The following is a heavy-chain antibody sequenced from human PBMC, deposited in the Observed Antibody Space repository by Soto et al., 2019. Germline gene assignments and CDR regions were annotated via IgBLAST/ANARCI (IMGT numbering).Heavy chain of an antibody. Sequence: EVQLVESGGGLVQPGGSLRLSCAASGFSFSDHYMDWVRQAPGKGLEWVGRTRNKANSYTTEYAASVKGRFTISRDDSKNSLYLQMNSLKTEATAVYYCAKTYYDGSGSSYWGQGTLVTVSS. CDR1: GFSFSDHY. CDR3: AKTYYDGSGSSY. J-gene: IGHJ4*02. D-gene: IGHD3-10*01. CDR2: TRNKANSYTT. V-gene: IGHV3-72*01.